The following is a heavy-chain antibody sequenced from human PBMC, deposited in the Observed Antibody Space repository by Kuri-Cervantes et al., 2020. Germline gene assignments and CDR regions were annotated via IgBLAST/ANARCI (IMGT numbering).Heavy chain of an antibody. CDR1: GITVSSNY. CDR2: IYSGGST. CDR3: ARDRLGYCSGGRCYSSWFDP. Sequence: GGSLSLTCAASGITVSSNYMSWVRQAPGKGLEWVSVIYSGGSTYYADSVKGRFTISRDNSNNTLYLQMNSLRAEDTAVYYCARDRLGYCSGGRCYSSWFDPCGQGTLVTVSS. V-gene: IGHV3-53*01. J-gene: IGHJ5*02. D-gene: IGHD2-15*01.